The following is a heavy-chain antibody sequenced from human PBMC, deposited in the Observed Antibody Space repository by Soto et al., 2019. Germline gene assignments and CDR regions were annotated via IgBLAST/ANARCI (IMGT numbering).Heavy chain of an antibody. CDR3: AHKGPEDWPLAD. CDR1: GFSLSTSGVG. J-gene: IGHJ1*01. D-gene: IGHD3-9*01. Sequence: SGPTLVNPAQTLTLTCAFSGFSLSTSGVGVGWIRQPPGKALEWLAVIYWDDSKHYSPSLRSRLTITKDTSKNQVVLTMTNMDPMDTGTYDLAHKGPEDWPLADWGEGTLVTVAS. CDR2: IYWDDSK. V-gene: IGHV2-5*02.